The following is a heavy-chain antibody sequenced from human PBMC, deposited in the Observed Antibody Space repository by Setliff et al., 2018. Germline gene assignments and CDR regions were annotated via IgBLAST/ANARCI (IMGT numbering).Heavy chain of an antibody. V-gene: IGHV3-30*12. D-gene: IGHD3-9*01. CDR3: ARDRPRYLDWEMDV. CDR1: GFAFSAYS. J-gene: IGHJ6*04. Sequence: GGSLRLSCAASGFAFSAYSMHWVRQAPGKGLEWLAVISYDGINKYYADSVKGRFTISRDDSKNSLYLQMNGLRAEDTAIYYCARDRPRYLDWEMDVWGKGTAVTVSS. CDR2: ISYDGINK.